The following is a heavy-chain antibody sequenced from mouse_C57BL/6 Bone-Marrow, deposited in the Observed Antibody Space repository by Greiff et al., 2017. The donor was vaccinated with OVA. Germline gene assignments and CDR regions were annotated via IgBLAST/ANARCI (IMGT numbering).Heavy chain of an antibody. J-gene: IGHJ1*03. CDR1: EYEFPSHD. Sequence: EVQRVESGGGLVQPGESLKLSCESNEYEFPSHDMSWVRKTPEKRLELVAAINSDGGSTYYPDTMERRFIISSDNTKKTLYLEVSSRRSEDTALYYCAGGRGWSDWCFDVWGTGTAVTVAS. V-gene: IGHV5-2*01. CDR2: INSDGGST. CDR3: AGGRGWSDWCFDV. D-gene: IGHD2-3*01.